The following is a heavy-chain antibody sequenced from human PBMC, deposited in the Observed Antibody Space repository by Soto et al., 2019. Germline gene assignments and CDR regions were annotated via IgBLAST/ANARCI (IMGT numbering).Heavy chain of an antibody. V-gene: IGHV1-2*02. CDR1: GYTFTGYY. Sequence: ASVKVSCKASGYTFTGYYMHWVRQAPGQGLEWMGWINPNSGGTNYAQKFQGRVTMTRDTSISTAYMELSRLRSDDAAVYFYARAFDNGGHTAMVTSDYWGQGTLVTVSS. J-gene: IGHJ4*02. CDR3: ARAFDNGGHTAMVTSDY. CDR2: INPNSGGT. D-gene: IGHD5-18*01.